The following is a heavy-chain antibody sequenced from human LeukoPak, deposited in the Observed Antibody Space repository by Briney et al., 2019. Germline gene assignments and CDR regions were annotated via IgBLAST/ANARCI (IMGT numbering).Heavy chain of an antibody. CDR1: GFTFSSCA. V-gene: IGHV3-23*01. Sequence: PGGSLRLSCAASGFTFSSCAMTWVRQAPGRGLEWLSTISGSGISTYYADSVQGRFTISRDNSKNTLYLQMNSLRAEDTAVYYCAKGSVAGTTFDYWGQGTLVTVSS. CDR3: AKGSVAGTTFDY. D-gene: IGHD6-19*01. J-gene: IGHJ4*02. CDR2: ISGSGIST.